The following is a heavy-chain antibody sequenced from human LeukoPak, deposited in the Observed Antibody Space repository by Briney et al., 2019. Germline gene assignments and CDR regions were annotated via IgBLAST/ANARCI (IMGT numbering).Heavy chain of an antibody. CDR1: GGSFSGYY. V-gene: IGHV4-34*01. CDR3: ARVYYGSGSYDY. CDR2: INHSGST. Sequence: SETLSLTCAVYGGSFSGYYWSWVRQPPGKGLEWIGEINHSGSTNYNPSLKSRVTISVDTSKNQFSLKLSSVTAADTAVYYCARVYYGSGSYDYWGQGTLVTVSS. D-gene: IGHD3-10*01. J-gene: IGHJ4*02.